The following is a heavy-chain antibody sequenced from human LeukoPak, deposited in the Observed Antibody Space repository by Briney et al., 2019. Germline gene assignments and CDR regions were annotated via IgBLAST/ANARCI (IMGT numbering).Heavy chain of an antibody. Sequence: PGGSPRLSCAASGFTFSSYNMNWVRQAPGKGLEWVSSISSSSSYIYYADSVRGRFTISRDNAKNSLYLQMNSLRDEDTAVYYCARVQPPPTVVTPRYYYYGMDVWGQGTTVTVSS. D-gene: IGHD4-23*01. CDR3: ARVQPPPTVVTPRYYYYGMDV. J-gene: IGHJ6*02. CDR1: GFTFSSYN. CDR2: ISSSSSYI. V-gene: IGHV3-21*01.